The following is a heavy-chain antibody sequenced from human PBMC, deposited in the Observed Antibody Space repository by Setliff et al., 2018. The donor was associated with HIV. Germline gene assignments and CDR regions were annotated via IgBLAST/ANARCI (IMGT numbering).Heavy chain of an antibody. J-gene: IGHJ3*01. CDR3: ARGETYYHDSSGYVKSALDCVDV. CDR1: DASISVGTYY. CDR2: VYTSGSTSGST. D-gene: IGHD3-22*01. V-gene: IGHV4-61*09. Sequence: SETLSLTCSDSDASISVGTYYWSWIRQPAGKGLEWIGHVYTSGSTSGSTNYNPSLKSRVTISVDMSKNQFSLKLNSVTAADTAVYHCARGETYYHDSSGYVKSALDCVDVWGQGTMGTV.